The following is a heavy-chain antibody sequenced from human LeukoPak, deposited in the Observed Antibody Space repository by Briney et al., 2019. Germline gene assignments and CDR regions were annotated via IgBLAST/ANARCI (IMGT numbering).Heavy chain of an antibody. Sequence: SETLSLTCTVPGASISPYYWNWIRQPAGKGLEWIERLYPSGSSDYNPSLKSRVSISVGTSNNQFSLRVTSVTAADMAIYYCARDLSGSLYFDYWGQGILVTVSA. D-gene: IGHD3-10*01. V-gene: IGHV4-4*07. CDR3: ARDLSGSLYFDY. CDR2: LYPSGSS. CDR1: GASISPYY. J-gene: IGHJ4*02.